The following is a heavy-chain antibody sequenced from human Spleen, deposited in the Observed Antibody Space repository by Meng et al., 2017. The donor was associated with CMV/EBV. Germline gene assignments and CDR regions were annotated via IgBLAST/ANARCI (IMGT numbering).Heavy chain of an antibody. Sequence: VSGGSISSGGFYWTWIRQHPGKGLEWIGFIHDSGDTYYKPSLKSRVSISIDTSENQFSLKLRSVTAADTAIYYCARDASNRAGWFDHWGQGALVTVSS. CDR2: IHDSGDT. CDR3: ARDASNRAGWFDH. J-gene: IGHJ5*02. V-gene: IGHV4-31*02. D-gene: IGHD1-14*01. CDR1: GGSISSGGFY.